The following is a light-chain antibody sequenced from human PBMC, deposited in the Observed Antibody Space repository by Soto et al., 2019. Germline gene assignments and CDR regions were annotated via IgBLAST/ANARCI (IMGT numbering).Light chain of an antibody. CDR1: RSDIGDSNF. J-gene: IGLJ1*01. CDR3: ASFRSGTILV. V-gene: IGLV2-14*01. CDR2: EVN. Sequence: SVLTYPAAVSGSPGQSVTISCTGPRSDIGDSNFISWYQHSPGKAPRLLIYEVNNRPSGVSRRFSGSKAGNTASLTISGLLDDDEADYFCASFRSGTILVFGSGTKVTVL.